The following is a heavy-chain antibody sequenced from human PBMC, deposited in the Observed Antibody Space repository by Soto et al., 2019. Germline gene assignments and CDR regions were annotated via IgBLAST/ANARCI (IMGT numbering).Heavy chain of an antibody. CDR3: AKVGRYYDILTGYRDYYGMDV. J-gene: IGHJ6*02. D-gene: IGHD3-9*01. CDR1: GFTFSSYG. CDR2: ISYDGSNK. Sequence: QVQLVESGGGVVQPGRSLRLSCAASGFTFSSYGMHWVRQAPGKGLEWVAVISYDGSNKYYADSVKGRFTISRDNSKNTLYLQTSRLRAAATAVSYCAKVGRYYDILTGYRDYYGMDVWGQATTVTVSS. V-gene: IGHV3-30*18.